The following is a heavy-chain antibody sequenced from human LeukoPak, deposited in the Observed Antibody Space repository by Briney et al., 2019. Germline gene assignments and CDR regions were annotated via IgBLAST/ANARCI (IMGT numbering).Heavy chain of an antibody. J-gene: IGHJ6*03. V-gene: IGHV4-38-2*02. D-gene: IGHD4-11*01. CDR3: ARPTVSYYYYYYMDV. CDR2: IYHSGST. CDR1: GYSISSGYY. Sequence: PSETLSLTCTVSGYSISSGYYWGWIRQPPGKGLEWIGSIYHSGSTYYNPSLKSRVTISVDTSKNQFSLKLSSVTAADTAVYYCARPTVSYYYYYYMDVWGKGTTVTVSS.